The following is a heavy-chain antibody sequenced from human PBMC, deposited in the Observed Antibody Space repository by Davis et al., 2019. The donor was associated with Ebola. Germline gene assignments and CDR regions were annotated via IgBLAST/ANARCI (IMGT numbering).Heavy chain of an antibody. Sequence: GESLKISCAASGFTVSSNHMSWVRQAPGKGLEWVSVIYDQTTAYADSVRGRFIISRDKSNNTLYLDMNSLRVDDTAVYYCATTQWLREFDNWGQGTVVTVSS. CDR1: GFTVSSNH. CDR3: ATTQWLREFDN. D-gene: IGHD6-19*01. V-gene: IGHV3-53*05. J-gene: IGHJ4*03. CDR2: IYDQTT.